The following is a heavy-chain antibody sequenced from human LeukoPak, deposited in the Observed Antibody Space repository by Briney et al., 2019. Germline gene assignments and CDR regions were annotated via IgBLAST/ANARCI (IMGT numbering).Heavy chain of an antibody. CDR3: ARDPGGYGSDI. CDR1: GFTVSSNY. D-gene: IGHD5-12*01. V-gene: IGHV3-66*01. CDR2: IYSGGST. J-gene: IGHJ3*02. Sequence: GGPLRLSCAASGFTVSSNYMSWVRQAPGKGLEWVSVIYSGGSTYYADSVKGGFTISRDNSKNTLYLQMNSLRAEDTAVYYCARDPGGYGSDIWGQGTMVTVSS.